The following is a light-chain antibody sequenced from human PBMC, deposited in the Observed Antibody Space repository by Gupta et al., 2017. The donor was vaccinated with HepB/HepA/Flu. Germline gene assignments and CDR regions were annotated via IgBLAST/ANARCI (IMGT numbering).Light chain of an antibody. CDR3: QQEYDTPWA. CDR1: QSVLYSSNNKNY. J-gene: IGKJ1*01. Sequence: DIVMTQSPDSLAVSLGERATINCKSSQSVLYSSNNKNYLAWYQQKPGQPPKLLIYWASTRESGVPDRFSGSGSGTGFTLTISSRQPEDVAVYYCQQEYDTPWAFGQGTKVEV. CDR2: WAS. V-gene: IGKV4-1*01.